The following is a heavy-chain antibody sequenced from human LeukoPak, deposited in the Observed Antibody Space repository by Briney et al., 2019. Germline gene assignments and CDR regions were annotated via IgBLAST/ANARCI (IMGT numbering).Heavy chain of an antibody. V-gene: IGHV1-69*04. CDR3: ARVATMETFDY. Sequence: SVKVSCKASGGTFSSYAISWVRQAPGQGLEWMGRIIPILGIANYAQKFQGRVTITADKFTSTAYMELSSLRSEDTAVYYCARVATMETFDYWGQGTLVTVSS. D-gene: IGHD5-12*01. CDR2: IIPILGIA. J-gene: IGHJ4*02. CDR1: GGTFSSYA.